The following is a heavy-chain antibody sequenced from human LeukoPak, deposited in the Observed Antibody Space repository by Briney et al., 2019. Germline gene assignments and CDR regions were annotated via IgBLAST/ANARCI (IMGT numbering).Heavy chain of an antibody. J-gene: IGHJ4*02. D-gene: IGHD3-22*01. CDR1: GGSISSGSYY. CDR3: ARDLDSSGSYYFDY. V-gene: IGHV4-61*02. CDR2: IYTSGST. Sequence: PSQTLSLTCTVSGGSISSGSYYWSWIRQPAGKGLEWIVRIYTSGSTNYNPSLKSRVTISVDTSKNQFSLKLSSVTAADTAVYYCARDLDSSGSYYFDYWGQGTLVTVSS.